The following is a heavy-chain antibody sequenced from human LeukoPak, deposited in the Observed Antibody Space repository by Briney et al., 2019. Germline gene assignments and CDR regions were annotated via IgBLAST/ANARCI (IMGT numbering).Heavy chain of an antibody. CDR3: AKDISRLSGSPTSRGLDY. Sequence: RPGGSLRLSCAASGFTFDDYAMHWVRQAPGKGLEWVSGISWNSGSIGYADSVKGRFTISRDNAKNSLYLQMNSLRAEDTALDYCAKDISRLSGSPTSRGLDYWGQGTLVTVSS. J-gene: IGHJ4*02. D-gene: IGHD6-19*01. V-gene: IGHV3-9*01. CDR2: ISWNSGSI. CDR1: GFTFDDYA.